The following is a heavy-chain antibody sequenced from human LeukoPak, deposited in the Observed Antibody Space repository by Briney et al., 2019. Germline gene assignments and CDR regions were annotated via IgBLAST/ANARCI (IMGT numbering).Heavy chain of an antibody. CDR2: INPSSGGT. CDR1: GYTFIDYY. D-gene: IGHD6-13*01. V-gene: IGHV1-2*06. CDR3: ARDSGIIAAANWFDP. J-gene: IGHJ5*02. Sequence: ASVKVSCKASGYTFIDYYMHWVRQAPGQGLEWMGRINPSSGGTNYAQKFQGRVTMTRDTSISTAYMELRSLRSDDTAVYYCARDSGIIAAANWFDPWGQGTLVTVSS.